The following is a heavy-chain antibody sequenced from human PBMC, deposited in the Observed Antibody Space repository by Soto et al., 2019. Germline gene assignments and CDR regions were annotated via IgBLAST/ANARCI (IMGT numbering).Heavy chain of an antibody. V-gene: IGHV3-30*18. Sequence: QVQLVESGGCVVQPGRSLRLSCAASGFTFSSDGMHWVRQAPGKRLEWVAVISYDGSNKYYADSVKGRFTISRDNSKNILYLRMNTLRAEDTAVYYCAKDESAIYGSDWSADYWGQGTLVTVSS. J-gene: IGHJ4*02. D-gene: IGHD6-19*01. CDR2: ISYDGSNK. CDR3: AKDESAIYGSDWSADY. CDR1: GFTFSSDG.